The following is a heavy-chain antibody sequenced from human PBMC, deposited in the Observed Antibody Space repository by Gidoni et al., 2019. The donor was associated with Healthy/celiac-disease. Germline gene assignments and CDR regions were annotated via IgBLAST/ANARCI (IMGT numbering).Heavy chain of an antibody. Sequence: WVSGISWNSGSVGYADSVKGRFTISRDNAKNSLYLQMNSLRAEYTALYYCANDGRQGSGYIRLGYFDLWGRGTLVTVSS. D-gene: IGHD3-22*01. CDR2: ISWNSGSV. J-gene: IGHJ2*01. V-gene: IGHV3-9*01. CDR3: ANDGRQGSGYIRLGYFDL.